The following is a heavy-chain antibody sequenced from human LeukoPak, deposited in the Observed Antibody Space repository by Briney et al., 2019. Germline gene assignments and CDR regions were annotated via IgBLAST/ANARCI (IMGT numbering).Heavy chain of an antibody. CDR3: ARHGANGHSYGAYLDY. CDR1: GGSITGYY. CDR2: IYSSGST. Sequence: SETLSLTCTVSGGSITGYYWSWIRQPPGKGLEWIGSIYSSGSTNYSPSLKSRVIISVDTSKSQFSLKLSSLTAADTAMYYCARHGANGHSYGAYLDYWGQGTLVTVSS. V-gene: IGHV4-59*08. D-gene: IGHD5-18*01. J-gene: IGHJ4*02.